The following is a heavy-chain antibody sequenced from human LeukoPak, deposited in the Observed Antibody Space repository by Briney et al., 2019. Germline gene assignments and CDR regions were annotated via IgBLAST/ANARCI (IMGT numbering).Heavy chain of an antibody. Sequence: GGSLRLSCAASGFTFSSYGMHWARQAPGKGLEWVAVISYDGSNKYYADSVKGRFTISRDNSKNTLYLQMNSLRAEDTAVYYCAPRLDDYCGGDCYSGYWGQGTLVTVSS. CDR1: GFTFSSYG. V-gene: IGHV3-30*03. CDR2: ISYDGSNK. J-gene: IGHJ4*02. D-gene: IGHD2-21*02. CDR3: APRLDDYCGGDCYSGY.